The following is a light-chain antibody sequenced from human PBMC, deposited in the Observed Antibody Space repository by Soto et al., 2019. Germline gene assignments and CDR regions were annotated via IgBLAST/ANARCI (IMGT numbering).Light chain of an antibody. CDR3: ASWDDSLRGWV. CDR1: SSNIGSNY. J-gene: IGLJ3*02. V-gene: IGLV1-47*02. CDR2: SHN. Sequence: QPVLTQPPSASGTPGQWVTISCSGSSSNIGSNYVYWYQQLPGTAPKLLIYSHNQRPSGVPDRVSGSRSGTSASLAISGLRSEDEADYYCASWDDSLRGWVFGGGTKLTVL.